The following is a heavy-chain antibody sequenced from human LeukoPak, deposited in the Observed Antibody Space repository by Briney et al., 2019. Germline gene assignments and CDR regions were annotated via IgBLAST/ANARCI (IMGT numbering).Heavy chain of an antibody. D-gene: IGHD3-10*01. J-gene: IGHJ4*02. CDR3: ARDRMVRGVITLFDY. Sequence: SVKVSCKASGGTFSSYAISWVRQAPGQGLEWMGRIIPILGIANYAQKFQGRVTITADKSTSTAYMKLSSLRSEDTAVYYCARDRMVRGVITLFDYWGQGTLVTVSS. CDR1: GGTFSSYA. V-gene: IGHV1-69*04. CDR2: IIPILGIA.